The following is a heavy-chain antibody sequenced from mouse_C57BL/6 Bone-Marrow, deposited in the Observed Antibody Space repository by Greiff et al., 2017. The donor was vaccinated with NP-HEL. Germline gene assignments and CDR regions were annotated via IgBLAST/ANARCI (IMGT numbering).Heavy chain of an antibody. CDR3: ARGGLLRDWYFDV. D-gene: IGHD2-3*01. CDR2: INPSNGGN. Sequence: QVQLQQPGTELVKPGASVKLSCKASGYTFTSYWMHWVKQRPGQGLEWIGNINPSNGGNNYNEKFKSKATLTVDKSSRTAYMQLSSLTSEDSAVYYCARGGLLRDWYFDVWGTGTTVTVSS. J-gene: IGHJ1*03. V-gene: IGHV1-53*01. CDR1: GYTFTSYW.